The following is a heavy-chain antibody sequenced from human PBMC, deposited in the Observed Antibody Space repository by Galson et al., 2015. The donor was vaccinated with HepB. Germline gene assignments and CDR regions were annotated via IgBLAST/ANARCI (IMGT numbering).Heavy chain of an antibody. Sequence: SLRLSCAASGFTFSSYGMHWVRQAPGKGLEWVSLIWAAGTVQHYARSVKGRFTISRDNSKSMLYLQMDSLRAEDTAVYHCAKREARNSGPFDLWGQGALVTVSS. V-gene: IGHV3-30*02. J-gene: IGHJ4*02. CDR2: IWAAGTVQ. CDR3: AKREARNSGPFDL. D-gene: IGHD6-19*01. CDR1: GFTFSSYG.